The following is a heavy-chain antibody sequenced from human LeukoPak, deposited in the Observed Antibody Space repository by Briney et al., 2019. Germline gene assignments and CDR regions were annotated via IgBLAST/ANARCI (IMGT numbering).Heavy chain of an antibody. CDR1: GGSISSYY. Sequence: PSETLSLSCTVSGGSISSYYWSWIRQPPGKGLEWIGYIYYSGSTYYNPSLKSRVTISVDTSKNQFSLRLSSVTAADTAVYYCARGFDILTGYYPLDYWGQGTLVTVSS. CDR2: IYYSGST. CDR3: ARGFDILTGYYPLDY. J-gene: IGHJ4*02. V-gene: IGHV4-59*01. D-gene: IGHD3-9*01.